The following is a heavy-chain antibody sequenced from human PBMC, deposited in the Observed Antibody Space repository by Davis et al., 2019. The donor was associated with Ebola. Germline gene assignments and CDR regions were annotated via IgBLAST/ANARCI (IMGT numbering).Heavy chain of an antibody. Sequence: ASVKVSCKASGYTFTDYYIHWVRQAGQGLEWMGRINPNGGGTNYAQKFQGRVTVTWDTSISTAYMELSGLRSDDAAVYYCARHTDSCTRYSCSFTLDHWGQGSLVTVSS. D-gene: IGHD5-18*01. V-gene: IGHV1-2*06. J-gene: IGHJ4*02. CDR2: INPNGGGT. CDR3: ARHTDSCTRYSCSFTLDH. CDR1: GYTFTDYY.